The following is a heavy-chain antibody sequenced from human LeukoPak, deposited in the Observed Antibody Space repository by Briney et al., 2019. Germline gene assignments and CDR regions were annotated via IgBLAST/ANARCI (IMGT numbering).Heavy chain of an antibody. V-gene: IGHV3-23*01. Sequence: GGSLRLSCAASGFTFSSYAMSWVRQAPGKELEWVSAISGSGGSTYYADSVKGRFTISRDNSKNTLYLQMNSLRAEDTAVYYCAKALSYDFWSGYYDYWGQGTLVTVSS. CDR1: GFTFSSYA. CDR2: ISGSGGST. CDR3: AKALSYDFWSGYYDY. J-gene: IGHJ4*02. D-gene: IGHD3-3*01.